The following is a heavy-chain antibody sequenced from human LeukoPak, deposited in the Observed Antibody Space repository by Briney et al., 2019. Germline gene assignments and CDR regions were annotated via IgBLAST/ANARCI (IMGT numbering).Heavy chain of an antibody. V-gene: IGHV4-59*12. J-gene: IGHJ4*02. Sequence: SETLSLTCTVSGGSISSYYWSWIRQPPGKGLEWIGSIYYSGSTYYNPSLKSRVTISVDTSKNQFSLKLSSVTAADTAVYYCASSGYSGYDPPDYWGQGTLVTVSS. D-gene: IGHD5-12*01. CDR3: ASSGYSGYDPPDY. CDR1: GGSISSYY. CDR2: IYYSGST.